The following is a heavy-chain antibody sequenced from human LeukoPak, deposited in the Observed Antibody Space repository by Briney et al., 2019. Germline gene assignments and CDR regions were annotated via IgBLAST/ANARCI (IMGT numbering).Heavy chain of an antibody. D-gene: IGHD2-2*01. V-gene: IGHV1-2*02. CDR3: ARVRCSSTSCYSQEGFDP. CDR2: NNPNSGGT. Sequence: ASVKVSCKASGYTFTGYYMHWVRQAPGQGLEWMGWNNPNSGGTNYAQKFQGRVTITRNTSISTAYMELSSLRSEDTAVYYCARVRCSSTSCYSQEGFDPWGQGTLVAVSS. CDR1: GYTFTGYY. J-gene: IGHJ5*02.